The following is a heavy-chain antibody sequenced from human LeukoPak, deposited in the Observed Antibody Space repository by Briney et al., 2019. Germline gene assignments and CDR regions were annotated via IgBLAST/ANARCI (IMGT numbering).Heavy chain of an antibody. J-gene: IGHJ4*02. CDR3: AKAPVTTCRGAFCYPFDY. V-gene: IGHV3-23*01. CDR1: GFTFSSYA. Sequence: PGGSLRLSCAASGFTFSSYAMSWARQAPGKGLEWVSAISGSGGGTYYADSVKGRFTISRDNSKNTLFLQMNRLRPEDAAVYYCAKAPVTTCRGAFCYPFDYWGLGTLVTVSS. CDR2: ISGSGGGT. D-gene: IGHD2-15*01.